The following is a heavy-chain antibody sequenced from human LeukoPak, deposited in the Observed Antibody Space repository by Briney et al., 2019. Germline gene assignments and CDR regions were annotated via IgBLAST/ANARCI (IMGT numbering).Heavy chain of an antibody. D-gene: IGHD3-22*01. V-gene: IGHV3-11*04. CDR3: ARADDSSAIHALDI. J-gene: IGHJ3*02. Sequence: GGSLRLSCAASGFTFSDYYMSWIRQAPGKGLEGVSYISSSGSTIYYADSVKVRFTISRDNPKISLYLQMNSLRAEDTAVYYCARADDSSAIHALDIWGQGTMVTVSS. CDR1: GFTFSDYY. CDR2: ISSSGSTI.